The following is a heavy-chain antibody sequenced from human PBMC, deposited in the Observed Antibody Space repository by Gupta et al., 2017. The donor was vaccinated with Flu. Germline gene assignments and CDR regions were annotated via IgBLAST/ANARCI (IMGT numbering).Heavy chain of an antibody. CDR1: GFTFSSYR. D-gene: IGHD4-17*01. CDR3: ARDDYGDPYYYYGMDV. J-gene: IGHJ6*02. V-gene: IGHV3-21*01. Sequence: EVQLVESGGGLVKPGGSLRLSCAASGFTFSSYRMNWVRPAPGKGLEWVSSISSSSSYIYYADSVKGRFTISRDNAKNSLYLQMNSLRAEDTAVYYCARDDYGDPYYYYGMDVWGQGTTVTVSS. CDR2: ISSSSSYI.